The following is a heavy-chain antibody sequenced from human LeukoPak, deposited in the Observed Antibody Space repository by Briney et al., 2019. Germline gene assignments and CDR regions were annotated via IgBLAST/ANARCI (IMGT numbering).Heavy chain of an antibody. D-gene: IGHD3-9*01. Sequence: GESLKISCKGSGYSFTSYWIGWVRQMPGKGLEWMGIIYPGDSDIRYSPSFQGQVTISADNSIGTAYLQWSSLKASDTAMYYCARHGGGYDILTGYSPFDYWGQGTLVTVSS. J-gene: IGHJ4*02. CDR3: ARHGGGYDILTGYSPFDY. CDR1: GYSFTSYW. V-gene: IGHV5-51*01. CDR2: IYPGDSDI.